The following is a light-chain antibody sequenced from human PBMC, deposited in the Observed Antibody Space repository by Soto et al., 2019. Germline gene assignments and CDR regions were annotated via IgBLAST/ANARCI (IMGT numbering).Light chain of an antibody. Sequence: QSALTQPASVSGSPGQSITISCTGTSSDVGGYNYVSWYQQHPGKAPKLMIYEVSNRPSGVSNRFSGSKSGNTASLTISALQAENEADYYCSSYTSSSTPVVFGGGTKVTVL. CDR3: SSYTSSSTPVV. CDR2: EVS. CDR1: SSDVGGYNY. V-gene: IGLV2-14*01. J-gene: IGLJ2*01.